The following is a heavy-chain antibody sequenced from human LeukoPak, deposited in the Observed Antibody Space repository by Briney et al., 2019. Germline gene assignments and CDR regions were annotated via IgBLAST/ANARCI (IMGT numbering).Heavy chain of an antibody. J-gene: IGHJ5*02. CDR1: GGTLSSYA. CDR2: IIPIFGTA. Sequence: SVKVSCKASGGTLSSYAISWVPDAPGQGLEGLGGIIPIFGTANYTQKLQGRVAITAHESRSKAYMERHSLRSEDPAVYYCARDGPTPYGSGSYCPGVWFDPWGQGTLVTVSS. V-gene: IGHV1-69*01. CDR3: ARDGPTPYGSGSYCPGVWFDP. D-gene: IGHD3-10*01.